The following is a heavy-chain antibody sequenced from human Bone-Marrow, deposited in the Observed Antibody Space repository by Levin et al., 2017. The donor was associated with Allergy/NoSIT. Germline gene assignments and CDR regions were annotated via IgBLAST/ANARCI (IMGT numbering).Heavy chain of an antibody. J-gene: IGHJ6*03. CDR1: GFTFSSYE. Sequence: QPGGSLRLSCAASGFTFSSYEMNWVRQAPGKGLEWVSYISSSGSTIYYADSVKGRFTISRDNAKNSLYLQMNSLRAEDTAVYYCEGLNEDIVVVPATSYYYYYMDVWGKGTTVTVSS. CDR3: EGLNEDIVVVPATSYYYYYMDV. D-gene: IGHD2-2*01. V-gene: IGHV3-48*03. CDR2: ISSSGSTI.